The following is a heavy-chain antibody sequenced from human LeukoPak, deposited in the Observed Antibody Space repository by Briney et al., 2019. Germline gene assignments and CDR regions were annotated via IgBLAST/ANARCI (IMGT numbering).Heavy chain of an antibody. J-gene: IGHJ4*02. CDR2: IYYSGST. CDR1: GGSISSSSYY. V-gene: IGHV4-61*01. Sequence: PSETLSLTCTVSGGSISSSSYYWGWIRQPPGKGLEWIGYIYYSGSTNYNPSLKSRVTISVDTSKNQFSLKLSSVTAADTAVYYCARDVGATHYFDYWGQGTLVTVSS. CDR3: ARDVGATHYFDY. D-gene: IGHD1-26*01.